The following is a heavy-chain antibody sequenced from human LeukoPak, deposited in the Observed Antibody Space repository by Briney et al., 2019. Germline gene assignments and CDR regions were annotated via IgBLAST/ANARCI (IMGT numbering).Heavy chain of an antibody. J-gene: IGHJ4*02. CDR2: IKQDGSAK. CDR3: ARAFVSGNSDFGY. Sequence: TGGSLRLSCAASGFTFSSYWMTWVRQAPGKGLEWVANIKQDGSAKYYVDSVKGRFTISRDNAKNSLSLQMNSLRAEDTAVHYCARAFVSGNSDFGYWGQGTLVTVSS. V-gene: IGHV3-7*01. D-gene: IGHD4-23*01. CDR1: GFTFSSYW.